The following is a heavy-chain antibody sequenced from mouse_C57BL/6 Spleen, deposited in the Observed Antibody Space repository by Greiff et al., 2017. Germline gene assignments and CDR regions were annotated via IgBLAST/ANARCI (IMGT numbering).Heavy chain of an antibody. CDR1: GYAFRSSW. D-gene: IGHD1-1*01. CDR2: IYPGGGDT. J-gene: IGHJ4*01. Sequence: VKLQESGPELVQPGASVKLSCKASGYAFRSSWMNWVKQRPGKGLEWVGRIYPGGGDTNYTGKFKGKDTITADKSTSTAYMQLSSLTSEDSAVYFGAGYYYYGSSCDAMDDWGQGTSVTVS. V-gene: IGHV1-82*01. CDR3: AGYYYYGSSCDAMDD.